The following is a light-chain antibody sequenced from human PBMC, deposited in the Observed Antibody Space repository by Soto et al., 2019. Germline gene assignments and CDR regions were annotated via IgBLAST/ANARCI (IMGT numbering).Light chain of an antibody. CDR3: SSYTSSGTLEV. V-gene: IGLV2-14*01. J-gene: IGLJ1*01. Sequence: QSVLTQPASVSGSPGQSITSSCTGTSSDVAGYNYVSWYQQHPGKAPKLMIYDVSNRPSGVSNRFSGSKSGNTASLTISGLKAVDEANYYCSSYTSSGTLEVFVTGTKVTVL. CDR2: DVS. CDR1: SSDVAGYNY.